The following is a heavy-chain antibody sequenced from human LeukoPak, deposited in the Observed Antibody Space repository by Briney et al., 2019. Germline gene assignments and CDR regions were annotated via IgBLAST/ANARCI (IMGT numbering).Heavy chain of an antibody. CDR3: AKTKRGYSGYDEHFDY. CDR1: GFTVSSNY. Sequence: GGSLRLSCAASGFTVSSNYMSWVRQAPGKGLEWVSDIYSGGSTYYADSVKGRFTISRDNSKNTLYLQMNSPRAEDTAVYYCAKTKRGYSGYDEHFDYWGQGTLVTVSS. J-gene: IGHJ4*02. D-gene: IGHD5-12*01. CDR2: IYSGGST. V-gene: IGHV3-53*01.